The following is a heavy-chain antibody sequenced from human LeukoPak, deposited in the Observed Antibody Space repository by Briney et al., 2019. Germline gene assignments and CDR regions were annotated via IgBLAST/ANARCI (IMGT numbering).Heavy chain of an antibody. CDR2: LYYTGST. CDR3: ARHIYCGGDCSPPVY. CDR1: GDSISDNNYY. V-gene: IGHV4-39*01. Sequence: SETLSLTCTVSGDSISDNNYYWGWIRQPPGKGLEWIGSLYYTGSTYYNSSLKSRVTISVDMSKNQFSLKLSSVTAADTAVYYCARHIYCGGDCSPPVYWGQGTLVTVSS. J-gene: IGHJ4*02. D-gene: IGHD2-21*02.